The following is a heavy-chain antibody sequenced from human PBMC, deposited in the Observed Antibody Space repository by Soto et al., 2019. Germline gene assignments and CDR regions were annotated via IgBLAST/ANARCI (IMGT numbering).Heavy chain of an antibody. CDR3: ARGHHYGDYVATFDP. Sequence: EVQLVESGGGLVQPGGSLRLSWAASGFTSDNYAMHWVRHAPGKGLEWVSGIRWNSGSMAYADSVKGRFTISRDSAKNSLYMQMNSLRPADTALYYCARGHHYGDYVATFDPWGQGTLVTAS. CDR2: IRWNSGSM. J-gene: IGHJ5*02. D-gene: IGHD4-17*01. V-gene: IGHV3-9*02. CDR1: GFTSDNYA.